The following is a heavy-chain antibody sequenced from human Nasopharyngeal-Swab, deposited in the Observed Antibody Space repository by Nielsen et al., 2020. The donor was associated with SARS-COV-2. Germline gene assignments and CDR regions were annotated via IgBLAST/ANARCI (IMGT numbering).Heavy chain of an antibody. D-gene: IGHD3-3*01. CDR1: GFTFSSYA. J-gene: IGHJ6*03. CDR3: ARTSYDFWSGYWADYYYMDV. Sequence: GGSLRLSCAASGFTFSSYAMSWVRQAPGKGLEWVSAISGSGGSTYYADSVKGRFTISRDNSKNTLYLQMNSLRAEDTAVYYCARTSYDFWSGYWADYYYMDVWGKGTTVTVSS. CDR2: ISGSGGST. V-gene: IGHV3-23*01.